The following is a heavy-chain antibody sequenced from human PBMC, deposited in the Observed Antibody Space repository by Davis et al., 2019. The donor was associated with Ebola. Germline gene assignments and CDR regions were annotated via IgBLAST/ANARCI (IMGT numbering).Heavy chain of an antibody. D-gene: IGHD3-16*01. Sequence: ASVKVSCKASGYRFNDYGISWARQAPGQGLEWVGWISANSGKTDYAQKVQGRVTMTTDTSTSTAYMELNSLRPEDTAFYYCARSGDSSTWYYSWGQGTLVTVSS. CDR1: GYRFNDYG. V-gene: IGHV1-18*01. CDR3: ARSGDSSTWYYS. J-gene: IGHJ5*02. CDR2: ISANSGKT.